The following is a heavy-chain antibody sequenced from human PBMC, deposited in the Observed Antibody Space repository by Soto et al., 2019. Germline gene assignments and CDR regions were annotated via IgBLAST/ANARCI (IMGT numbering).Heavy chain of an antibody. CDR2: IDYNEINQ. CDR1: GFTLTRSA. CDR3: ARDFCPVPTCYDL. Sequence: GGSLRLSCAGSGFTLTRSAVSWVRQAPGKGLEWVAGIDYNEINQYYIDPVKGRFTISRDQSKNTLYLQMNSLRAEDTAVYYCARDFCPVPTCYDLWGQGVLVTVSS. V-gene: IGHV3-33*07. D-gene: IGHD2-2*01. J-gene: IGHJ4*02.